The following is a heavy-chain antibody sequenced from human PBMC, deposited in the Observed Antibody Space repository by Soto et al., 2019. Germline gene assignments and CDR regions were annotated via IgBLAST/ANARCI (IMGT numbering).Heavy chain of an antibody. J-gene: IGHJ4*02. D-gene: IGHD2-8*02. CDR1: GFTFNAYW. Sequence: GGSLRLSCSASGFTFNAYWMSWVRQAPGRRLEWVANINQDGNEKWYVDSVKGRFTISRDNTKNSLYLQMNSLRVEDTAVYYCARDKITGLFDYWGQGTLVTVSS. CDR3: ARDKITGLFDY. CDR2: INQDGNEK. V-gene: IGHV3-7*01.